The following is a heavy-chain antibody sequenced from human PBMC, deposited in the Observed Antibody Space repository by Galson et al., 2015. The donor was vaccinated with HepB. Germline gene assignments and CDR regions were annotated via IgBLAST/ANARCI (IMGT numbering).Heavy chain of an antibody. D-gene: IGHD2-8*01. V-gene: IGHV3-33*01. J-gene: IGHJ6*02. CDR1: GFTFSSYG. CDR2: IWYDGSNK. Sequence: SLRLSCAASGFTFSSYGMHWVRQAPGKGLEWVAVIWYDGSNKYYADSVKGRFTISRDNSKNTLYLQMNSLRAEDTAVYYCARGIVLMVYDPYGMDVWGQGTTVTVPS. CDR3: ARGIVLMVYDPYGMDV.